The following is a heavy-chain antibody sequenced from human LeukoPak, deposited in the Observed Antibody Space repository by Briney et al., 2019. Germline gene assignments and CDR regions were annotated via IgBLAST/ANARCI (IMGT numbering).Heavy chain of an antibody. CDR3: ARGGGSRY. J-gene: IGHJ4*02. CDR1: GGSISSYY. D-gene: IGHD2-15*01. Sequence: SETLSLTCTVSGGSISSYYWSWIRQPPGKGLEWIGEINHSGSTNYNPSLKSRVTISVDTSKNQFSLKLSSVTAADTAVYYCARGGGSRYWGQGTLVTVSS. V-gene: IGHV4-34*01. CDR2: INHSGST.